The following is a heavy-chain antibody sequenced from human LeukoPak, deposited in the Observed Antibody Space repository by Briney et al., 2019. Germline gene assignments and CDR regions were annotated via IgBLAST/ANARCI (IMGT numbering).Heavy chain of an antibody. V-gene: IGHV3-15*01. Sequence: GGSRRLSCAASGLTFGNVWMSWGRQAPGKGLEWVARITSKTSGEATDYAAPVRGRFTISRDDSKATLYLQMDSLETEDTAIYYCTTYRYSYGSTGYSYFDYWGQGILVTVSS. J-gene: IGHJ4*02. CDR1: GLTFGNVW. CDR3: TTYRYSYGSTGYSYFDY. CDR2: ITSKTSGEAT. D-gene: IGHD3-22*01.